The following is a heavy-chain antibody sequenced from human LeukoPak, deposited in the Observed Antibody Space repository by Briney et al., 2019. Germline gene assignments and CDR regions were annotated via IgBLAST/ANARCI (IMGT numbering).Heavy chain of an antibody. CDR3: ARGRGGYFDWGYYYYMDV. D-gene: IGHD3-9*01. CDR1: GYTFTSYD. Sequence: ASVKVSCKASGYTFTSYDINWVRQATGQGLEWMGWMNPNSGNTGYAQKFQGRVTITRNTSISTACMELSSLRSEDTAVYYCARGRGGYFDWGYYYYMDVWGKGTTVTVSS. CDR2: MNPNSGNT. V-gene: IGHV1-8*03. J-gene: IGHJ6*03.